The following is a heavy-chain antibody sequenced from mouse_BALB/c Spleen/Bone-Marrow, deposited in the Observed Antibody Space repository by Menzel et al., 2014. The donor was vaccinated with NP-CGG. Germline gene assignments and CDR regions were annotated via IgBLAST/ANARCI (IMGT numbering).Heavy chain of an antibody. CDR1: GFSLTGYA. V-gene: IGHV2-6-7*01. CDR2: IWGGGST. J-gene: IGHJ4*01. CDR3: AREDPGALVY. Sequence: VKLVESGPGLVAPSQSLSITCTVSGFSLTGYAVNWVRQPPGKGLEWLGMIWGGGSTDYNSALKSRLSISKDNSKSQVFLKMNSLQTDDTTRYYCAREDPGALVYWGQGTSVTGSS.